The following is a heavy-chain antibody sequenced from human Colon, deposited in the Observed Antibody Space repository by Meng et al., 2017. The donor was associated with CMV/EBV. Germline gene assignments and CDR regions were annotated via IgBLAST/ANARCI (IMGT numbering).Heavy chain of an antibody. CDR3: ARNRLECGGDCYFADS. J-gene: IGHJ4*02. CDR2: IYDTGRT. V-gene: IGHV3-66*01. D-gene: IGHD2-21*02. CDR1: GFSVSTNY. Sequence: GGSLRLSCVASGFSVSTNYISWVRQGPGKGLEWVSVIYDTGRTYYTDSVKGRFTVSRDESKNTVFLQMNNLRPEDTAVYYCARNRLECGGDCYFADSGGQGTQVTVSS.